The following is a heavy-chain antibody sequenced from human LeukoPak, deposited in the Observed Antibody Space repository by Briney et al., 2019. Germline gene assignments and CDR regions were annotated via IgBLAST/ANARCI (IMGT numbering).Heavy chain of an antibody. CDR3: VRDGIRDIPGVITIRYDY. V-gene: IGHV3-7*03. Sequence: GGSLRLSCSASAFTFSLYWMTWVRQAPGKGLEWVATIKEDGSDKYYVDSVRGRFTISRDNAENSLYLQMNSLTAEDTALYYCVRDGIRDIPGVITIRYDYWGQGTLVTVSS. D-gene: IGHD3-10*01. CDR1: AFTFSLYW. CDR2: IKEDGSDK. J-gene: IGHJ4*02.